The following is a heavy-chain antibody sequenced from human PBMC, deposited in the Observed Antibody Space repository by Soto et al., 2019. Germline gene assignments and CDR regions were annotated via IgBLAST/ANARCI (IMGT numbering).Heavy chain of an antibody. V-gene: IGHV3-48*02. D-gene: IGHD2-21*02. CDR3: ARAYCGDDCYSYFHH. CDR1: GFTFSSYA. J-gene: IGHJ1*01. CDR2: ISSGTI. Sequence: EVQLVESGGGLVQPGGSLRLSCAASGFTFSSYAMNWVRQAPGKGLEWVSYISSGTIYYADSVKGRFTISRDNAKSSLYLQMNSLRDEDTAVYYCARAYCGDDCYSYFHHWGQGTLVTVSS.